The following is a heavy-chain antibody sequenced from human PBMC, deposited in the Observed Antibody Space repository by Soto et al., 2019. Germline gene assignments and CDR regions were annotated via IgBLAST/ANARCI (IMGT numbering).Heavy chain of an antibody. CDR1: GFSLSTSGLC. J-gene: IGHJ4*02. CDR2: IDWDDDK. D-gene: IGHD5-12*01. V-gene: IGHV2-70*17. Sequence: SGPTLVNPTQTLTLTCTFSGFSLSTSGLCVSWIRQPPGKALEWLARIDWDDDKFYSTSLETRLTISKDTSKNKVVLTMTNMDPVDTASYYCARTPNIGGYVADYWGLGTLVTVSS. CDR3: ARTPNIGGYVADY.